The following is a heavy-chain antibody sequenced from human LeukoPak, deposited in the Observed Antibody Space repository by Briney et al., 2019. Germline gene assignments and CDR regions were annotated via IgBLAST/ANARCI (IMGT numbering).Heavy chain of an antibody. CDR1: GFTFSCYS. V-gene: IGHV3-21*01. CDR3: ARDRSSRPPDAFDI. J-gene: IGHJ3*02. CDR2: ISSSSSYI. Sequence: PGGSLRLSCAASGFTFSCYSMNWVRQAPGKGLEWVSSISSSSSYIYYADSVKGRFTISRDNAKNSLYLQMNSLRAEDTAVYYCARDRSSRPPDAFDIWGQGTMVTVSS.